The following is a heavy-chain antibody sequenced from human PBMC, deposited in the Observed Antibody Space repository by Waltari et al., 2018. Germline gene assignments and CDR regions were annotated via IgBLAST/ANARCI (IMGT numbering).Heavy chain of an antibody. D-gene: IGHD3-10*01. CDR3: ARRVGFGGMDV. Sequence: QVQLQQWGAGLLKPSETLSLTCAVYGGSFSGYYWSWIRQPPGKGLEWIGEINHSGSTNYNPSRKSRVTISVDTSKNQFSLKLSSVTAADTAVYYCARRVGFGGMDVWGQGTTVTVSS. CDR2: INHSGST. V-gene: IGHV4-34*01. CDR1: GGSFSGYY. J-gene: IGHJ6*02.